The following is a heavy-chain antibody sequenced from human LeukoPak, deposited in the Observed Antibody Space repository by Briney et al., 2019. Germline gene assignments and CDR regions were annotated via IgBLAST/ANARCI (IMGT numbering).Heavy chain of an antibody. V-gene: IGHV4-38-2*02. Sequence: SETLSLTCTVSGYSISSGYYWGWIRQPPGKGLEWIGSIYHSGSTYHNPSLKSRVTISVDTSKNQFSLKLSSVTAADTAVYYCATVGSDYSNPSDYWGQGTLVTVSS. CDR1: GYSISSGYY. CDR2: IYHSGST. D-gene: IGHD4-11*01. J-gene: IGHJ4*02. CDR3: ATVGSDYSNPSDY.